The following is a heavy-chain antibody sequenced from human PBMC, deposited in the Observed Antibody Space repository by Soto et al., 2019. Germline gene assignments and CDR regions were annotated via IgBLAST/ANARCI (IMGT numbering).Heavy chain of an antibody. J-gene: IGHJ6*03. D-gene: IGHD2-15*01. V-gene: IGHV3-11*01. Sequence: QVQLVESGGGLVKPGGSLRLSCAASGFTFSDYYMSWIRQAPGKGLEWVSYISGSGSTIYYPDSVKGRFTISRDNAKNSLHLQMNSLRAEDTAVYYCASGVAASHFYYYYMDVWGKGTTVTVSS. CDR3: ASGVAASHFYYYYMDV. CDR2: ISGSGSTI. CDR1: GFTFSDYY.